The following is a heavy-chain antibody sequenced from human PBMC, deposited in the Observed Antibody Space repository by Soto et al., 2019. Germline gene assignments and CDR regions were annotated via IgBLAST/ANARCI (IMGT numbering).Heavy chain of an antibody. CDR3: AANSGYYYHFDS. J-gene: IGHJ4*02. V-gene: IGHV3-30-3*01. Sequence: QVQLVESGGDVVQPGGSLRLSCASSGFIFSDFAMHWVRQAPDKGLEWVALISSDGNNNFYADSVRGRFTISRDNFNNMLYLEMSSLTLEDTAIYYCAANSGYYYHFDSWGQGTLVTVSS. D-gene: IGHD3-22*01. CDR2: ISSDGNNN. CDR1: GFIFSDFA.